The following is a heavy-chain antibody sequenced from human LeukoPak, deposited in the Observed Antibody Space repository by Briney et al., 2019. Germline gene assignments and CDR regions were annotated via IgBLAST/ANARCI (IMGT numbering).Heavy chain of an antibody. Sequence: GGSLRLSCAASGFTFSSYEMNWVRQAPGKGLEWVSAISDTGNTYHADSVKGRFTISRDSSKNTLFLQMNRLRPEDAAVYYCAKAPVTTCRGAFCCPFDYWGLGTLVTVSS. J-gene: IGHJ4*02. CDR1: GFTFSSYE. V-gene: IGHV3-23*01. CDR2: ISDTGNT. D-gene: IGHD2-15*01. CDR3: AKAPVTTCRGAFCCPFDY.